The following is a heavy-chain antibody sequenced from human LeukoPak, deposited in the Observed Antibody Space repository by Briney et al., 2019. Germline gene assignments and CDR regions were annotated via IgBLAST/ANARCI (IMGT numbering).Heavy chain of an antibody. V-gene: IGHV3-23*01. D-gene: IGHD1-26*01. Sequence: GGSLRLSCAAYGFTFSGFAMSWVRRTPGKGLEWVSGISGSGDNTLYADSVKGRFTISRDNSKNTLYLEMNSLRAEDTAIYYCAKMKGHPLPKYYMDVWGQGTTVTVSS. CDR2: ISGSGDNT. CDR1: GFTFSGFA. J-gene: IGHJ6*01. CDR3: AKMKGHPLPKYYMDV.